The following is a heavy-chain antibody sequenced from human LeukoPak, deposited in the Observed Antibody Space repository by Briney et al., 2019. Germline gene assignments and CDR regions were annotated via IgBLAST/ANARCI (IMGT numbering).Heavy chain of an antibody. V-gene: IGHV1-2*02. CDR3: AREGTTFLTL. J-gene: IGHJ4*02. D-gene: IGHD2/OR15-2a*01. CDR1: GYTFTVYY. Sequence: GASVKVSFKASGYTFTVYYMHWVRQAPGQGLEWMGWINPNSGGTNYAQKFQGRVTMTRDTSISTAYMELSRLRSDDTAVYYCAREGTTFLTLWGQRTLVTVSS. CDR2: INPNSGGT.